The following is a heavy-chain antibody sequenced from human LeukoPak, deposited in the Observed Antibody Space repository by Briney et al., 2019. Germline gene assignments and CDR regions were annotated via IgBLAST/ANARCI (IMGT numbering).Heavy chain of an antibody. J-gene: IGHJ6*03. D-gene: IGHD3-22*01. CDR2: ISYDESKK. CDR3: VRGRDRDYYYYMDV. V-gene: IGHV3-30-3*01. Sequence: PGGSLRLSCAASGFTFSSYPMHWVRQAPGKGLEWVALISYDESKKYYADSVKGRFTISRDNSKNTLYVQMNSLRVEDTAVYYCVRGRDRDYYYYMDVWGKGTPVTVSS. CDR1: GFTFSSYP.